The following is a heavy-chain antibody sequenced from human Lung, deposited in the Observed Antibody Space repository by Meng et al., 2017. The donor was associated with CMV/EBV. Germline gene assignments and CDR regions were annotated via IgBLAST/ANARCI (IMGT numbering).Heavy chain of an antibody. Sequence: SXXVSXXAPGYTFTSYGISWVRQAPGQGLEWMGWISAYNGNTNYAQKLQGRVTMTTDTSTSTAYMELRSLRSDDTAVYYCARNRYCSSTSCYFDYWGQGXLVTFSS. D-gene: IGHD2-2*01. CDR3: ARNRYCSSTSCYFDY. V-gene: IGHV1-18*01. J-gene: IGHJ4*02. CDR1: GYTFTSYG. CDR2: ISAYNGNT.